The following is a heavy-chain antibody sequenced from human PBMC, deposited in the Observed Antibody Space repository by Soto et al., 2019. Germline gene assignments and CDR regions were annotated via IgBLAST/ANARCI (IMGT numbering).Heavy chain of an antibody. Sequence: PGGSLRLSCAASGFTFSSYAMSWVRQAPGKGLEWVSAISGSGGSTYYADSVKGRFTISRDNSKNTLYLQMNSLRAEDTAVYYCAKEDTIFGVVIRGAYFDYWGQGTLVTVSS. D-gene: IGHD3-3*01. CDR3: AKEDTIFGVVIRGAYFDY. J-gene: IGHJ4*02. V-gene: IGHV3-23*01. CDR2: ISGSGGST. CDR1: GFTFSSYA.